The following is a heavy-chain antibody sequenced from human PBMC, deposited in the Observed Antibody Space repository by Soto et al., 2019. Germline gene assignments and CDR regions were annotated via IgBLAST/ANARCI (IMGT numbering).Heavy chain of an antibody. CDR1: GYTFTGYY. D-gene: IGHD3-10*01. J-gene: IGHJ6*02. CDR3: ASDSSGVLWFGGLLGYYGMDV. V-gene: IGHV1-2*02. Sequence: ASGKVSCKASGYTFTGYYMHWVRQAPGQGLEWLGWITPNSGGTNNAQKFQGRVTMTRDTSISTAYMELSRLRSDDTAVYYCASDSSGVLWFGGLLGYYGMDVWGQGTTVTVS. CDR2: ITPNSGGT.